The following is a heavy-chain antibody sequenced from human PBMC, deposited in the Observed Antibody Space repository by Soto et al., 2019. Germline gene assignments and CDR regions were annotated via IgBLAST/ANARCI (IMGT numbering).Heavy chain of an antibody. CDR1: GGSISSGGHY. Sequence: SETLSLTCTVSGGSISSGGHYWSWIRQHPGKGLEWIGYIYYSGSTYYNPSLKSRVTISVDTSKNQFSLKLSSVTAADTAVYYCARKIYSSGWFNWFDPWGQGTLVTVSS. CDR2: IYYSGST. J-gene: IGHJ5*02. V-gene: IGHV4-31*03. CDR3: ARKIYSSGWFNWFDP. D-gene: IGHD6-19*01.